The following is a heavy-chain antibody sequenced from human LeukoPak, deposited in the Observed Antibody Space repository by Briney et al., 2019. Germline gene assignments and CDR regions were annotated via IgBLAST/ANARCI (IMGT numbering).Heavy chain of an antibody. CDR1: SASIRTYF. Sequence: SETLSLTCTVSSASIRTYFWSWIRQSPGRGLEWIGNIYASGTTNYNPSLESRVTISLDTSKNQVSLRLTSVSAADTALYYCAREVPLYSETAFDIWGQGTLVTVSS. J-gene: IGHJ3*02. D-gene: IGHD2-21*01. CDR3: AREVPLYSETAFDI. CDR2: IYASGTT. V-gene: IGHV4-4*08.